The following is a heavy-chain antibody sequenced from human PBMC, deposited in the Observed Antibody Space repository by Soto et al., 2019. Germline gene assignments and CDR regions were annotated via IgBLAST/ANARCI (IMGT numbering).Heavy chain of an antibody. J-gene: IGHJ6*02. Sequence: GESLKISCKGSGYSFTSYWIGWVRQMPGKGLEWMGIIYPGDSDTRYSPSFQGQVTISADKSISTAYLQWSSLEASDTAMYYCARNGPYYDFWSGYYRPERYYYYGMDVWGQGTTVTVSS. CDR1: GYSFTSYW. CDR2: IYPGDSDT. D-gene: IGHD3-3*01. V-gene: IGHV5-51*01. CDR3: ARNGPYYDFWSGYYRPERYYYYGMDV.